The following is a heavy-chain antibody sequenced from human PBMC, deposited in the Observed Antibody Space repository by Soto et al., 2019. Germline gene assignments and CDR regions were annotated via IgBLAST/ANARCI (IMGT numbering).Heavy chain of an antibody. CDR1: GFTFSSYW. J-gene: IGHJ6*03. Sequence: GGSLRLSCAASGFTFSSYWMSWVRQAPGKGLEWVANIKQDGSEKYYVDSVKGRFTISRDNAKNSLYLQMNSLRAEDTAVYYCASSLGPYYYYYYMDVWGKGTTVTVSS. CDR3: ASSLGPYYYYYYMDV. V-gene: IGHV3-7*01. CDR2: IKQDGSEK.